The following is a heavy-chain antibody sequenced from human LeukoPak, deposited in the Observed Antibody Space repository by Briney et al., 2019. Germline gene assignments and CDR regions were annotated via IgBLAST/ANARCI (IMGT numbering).Heavy chain of an antibody. CDR3: ARPIAVAGRQGFGY. Sequence: ASVKVSCKASGYTFTSYDINWVRQATGQGLEWMGWMNPNSGNTGYAQKFQGRVTMTRNTSIRTAYMELNSLRSEDTAVYYCARPIAVAGRQGFGYWGQGTLVTVSS. CDR2: MNPNSGNT. V-gene: IGHV1-8*01. J-gene: IGHJ4*02. CDR1: GYTFTSYD. D-gene: IGHD6-19*01.